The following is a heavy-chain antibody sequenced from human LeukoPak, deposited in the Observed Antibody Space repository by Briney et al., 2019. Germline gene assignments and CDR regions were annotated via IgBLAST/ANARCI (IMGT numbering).Heavy chain of an antibody. CDR1: GFTFSSYW. CDR3: ARVFYSNHLDY. D-gene: IGHD4-11*01. CDR2: IKQDGSEK. J-gene: IGHJ4*02. V-gene: IGHV3-7*03. Sequence: GGSLRPSCAASGFTFSSYWMSWVRQAPGKGLEWVANIKQDGSEKYYVDSVKGRFTISRDNAKNSLYLQMNSLRAEDTAVYYCARVFYSNHLDYWGQGTLVTVSS.